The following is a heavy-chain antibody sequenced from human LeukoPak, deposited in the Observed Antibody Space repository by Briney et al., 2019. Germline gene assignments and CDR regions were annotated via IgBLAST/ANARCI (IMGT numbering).Heavy chain of an antibody. J-gene: IGHJ3*02. CDR3: ARRDIVVVPASILGAFDI. CDR1: GFTFDDYG. D-gene: IGHD2-2*02. CDR2: INWNGGST. Sequence: GGSLRLSCAASGFTFDDYGMSWVRQAPGKGLEWVSGINWNGGSTGYADFVKGRFTISRDNAKNSLYLQMNSLRAEDTALYYCARRDIVVVPASILGAFDIWGQGTMVTVSS. V-gene: IGHV3-20*04.